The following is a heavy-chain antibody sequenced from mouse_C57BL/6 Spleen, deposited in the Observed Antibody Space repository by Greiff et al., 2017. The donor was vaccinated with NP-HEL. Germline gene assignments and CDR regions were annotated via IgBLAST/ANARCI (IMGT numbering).Heavy chain of an antibody. D-gene: IGHD3-2*02. V-gene: IGHV2-9-1*01. CDR3: ARLHPRQRRLPYFDY. CDR2: IWTGGGT. Sequence: QVQLKQSGPGLVAPSQSLSITCTVSGFSFTSYAISWVRQPPGKGLEWLGVIWTGGGTNTNSAIKSRLSIRKDNAKSQVFLKKNSRHTDDTARYYCARLHPRQRRLPYFDYWGQGTTLTVSS. J-gene: IGHJ2*01. CDR1: GFSFTSYA.